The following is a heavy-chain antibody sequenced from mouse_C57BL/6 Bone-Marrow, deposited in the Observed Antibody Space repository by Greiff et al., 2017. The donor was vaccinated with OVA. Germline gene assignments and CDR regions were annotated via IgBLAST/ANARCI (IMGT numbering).Heavy chain of an antibody. CDR2: IYPGSGST. Sequence: QVQLQQPGAELVKPGASVKMSCKASGYTFTSHWITWVKQRPGQGLEWIGDIYPGSGSTNYNEKFKSKATLTVDTSSSTAYMQLSSLTSEDPAVYYRAEDYYGSSLDYWGQGTTLTVSS. V-gene: IGHV1-55*01. CDR3: AEDYYGSSLDY. J-gene: IGHJ2*01. CDR1: GYTFTSHW. D-gene: IGHD1-1*01.